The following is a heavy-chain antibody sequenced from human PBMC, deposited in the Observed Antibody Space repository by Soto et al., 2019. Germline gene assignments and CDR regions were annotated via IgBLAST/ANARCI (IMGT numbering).Heavy chain of an antibody. V-gene: IGHV4-59*08. CDR3: ARLLDYSNYPGYYGMDV. CDR1: GGSISSYY. Sequence: SETLSLTCTVSGGSISSYYWSWIQQPPGKGLEWIGYIYYSGSTNYNPSLKSRVTISVDTSKNQFSLKLSSVTAADTAVYYCARLLDYSNYPGYYGMDVWGQGTTVTVSS. CDR2: IYYSGST. J-gene: IGHJ6*02. D-gene: IGHD4-4*01.